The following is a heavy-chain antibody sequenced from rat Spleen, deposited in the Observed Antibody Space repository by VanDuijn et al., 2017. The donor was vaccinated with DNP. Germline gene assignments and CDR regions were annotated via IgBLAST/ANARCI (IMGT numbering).Heavy chain of an antibody. Sequence: EVQLVESGGGLIQPGRSLKLSCTASGFTFRNYDMAWVRQAPTKGLEWVASINIGSGDTYYPDSVKGRFTISRDDAQNTLYLQMDSLRSEDTATYYCARQITFYWYFDFWGPGTMVTVSS. CDR3: ARQITFYWYFDF. J-gene: IGHJ1*01. V-gene: IGHV5S23*01. D-gene: IGHD1-1*01. CDR2: INIGSGDT. CDR1: GFTFRNYD.